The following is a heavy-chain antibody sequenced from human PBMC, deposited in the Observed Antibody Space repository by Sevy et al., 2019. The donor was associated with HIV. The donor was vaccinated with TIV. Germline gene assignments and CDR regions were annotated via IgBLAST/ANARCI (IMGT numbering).Heavy chain of an antibody. CDR1: GYTFTSYD. CDR3: ARVVFASSGWYY. V-gene: IGHV1-8*01. J-gene: IGHJ4*02. D-gene: IGHD6-19*01. CDR2: MNPNSGST. Sequence: ASVKVSCKASGYTFTSYDINCVRQATGQGLEWMGWMNPNSGSTGYAQKFQGRVTMTRNTSINTAYMELSSLRSEDTAVYYCARVVFASSGWYYWGQGTLVTVSS.